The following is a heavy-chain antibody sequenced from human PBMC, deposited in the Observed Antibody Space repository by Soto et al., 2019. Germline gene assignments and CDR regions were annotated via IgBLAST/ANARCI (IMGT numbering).Heavy chain of an antibody. CDR2: VYESGYT. D-gene: IGHD5-18*01. V-gene: IGHV4-31*03. J-gene: IGHJ5*02. CDR3: VRALRHTAMVYPWFDP. Sequence: TLYLTCTFSGASVSTGDYYCGGVRQRPGRGLEWIGYVYESGYTYYNMSLKSRLTISLDRSNNQFSLGLTSVTAADTAVYYCVRALRHTAMVYPWFDPWRQGTLVTVSS. CDR1: GASVSTGDYY.